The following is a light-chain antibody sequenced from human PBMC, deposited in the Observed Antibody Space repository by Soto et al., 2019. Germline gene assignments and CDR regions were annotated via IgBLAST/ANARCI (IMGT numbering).Light chain of an antibody. CDR3: QQYNNWART. V-gene: IGKV3D-15*01. Sequence: ILLTQFPGTLSLSPGERATLSCWASQSISSYLAWYQKRTGKAPRILIYDASNRATGIPARLSGSGSGTEFTITISSMQFEDFEVYYCQQYNNWARTFGHGTKVDIK. CDR1: QSISSY. J-gene: IGKJ1*01. CDR2: DAS.